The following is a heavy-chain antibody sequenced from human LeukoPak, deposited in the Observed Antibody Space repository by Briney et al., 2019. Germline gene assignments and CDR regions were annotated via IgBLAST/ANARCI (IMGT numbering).Heavy chain of an antibody. CDR3: VKESRYYYGMDV. CDR2: ISWNSGSI. J-gene: IGHJ6*02. D-gene: IGHD2-2*01. CDR1: GFTFDDYA. V-gene: IGHV3-9*01. Sequence: PGGSLRLSCAASGFTFDDYAMHWVRQAPGKGLEWVSGISWNSGSIGYADSVKGRFTISRDNAKNSLYLQMNSLRAEDTALYYCVKESRYYYGMDVWGQGTTVTVSS.